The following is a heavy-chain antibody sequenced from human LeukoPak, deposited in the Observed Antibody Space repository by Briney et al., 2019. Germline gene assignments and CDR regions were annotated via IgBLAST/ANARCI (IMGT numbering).Heavy chain of an antibody. CDR3: ARGISSSGY. CDR1: GGSISSYY. J-gene: IGHJ4*02. CDR2: IYYSGST. D-gene: IGHD6-6*01. V-gene: IGHV4-59*01. Sequence: SETLSLTCTVFGGSISSYYWSWIRQPPGKGLEWIGYIYYSGSTNYNPSLKSRVTISVDTSKNQFSLKLSSVTAADTAVYYCARGISSSGYWGQGTLVTVSS.